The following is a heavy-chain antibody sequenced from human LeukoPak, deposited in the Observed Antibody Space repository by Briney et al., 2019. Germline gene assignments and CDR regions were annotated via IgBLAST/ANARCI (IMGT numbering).Heavy chain of an antibody. CDR2: IYYSGST. D-gene: IGHD6-13*01. CDR3: ARVSSSSWYRGYFDY. CDR1: GGSISSSSYY. J-gene: IGHJ4*02. Sequence: NPSETLSLTCTVSGGSISSSSYYWGWIRQPPGKGLEWIGSIYYSGSTYYNPSLKSRVTISVDTSKNQFSLKLSSVTAADTAVYCCARVSSSSWYRGYFDYWGQGTLVTVSS. V-gene: IGHV4-39*07.